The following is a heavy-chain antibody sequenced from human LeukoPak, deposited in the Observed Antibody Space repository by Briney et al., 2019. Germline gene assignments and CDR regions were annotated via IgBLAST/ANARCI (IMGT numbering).Heavy chain of an antibody. V-gene: IGHV1-46*01. Sequence: ASVKVSCKASGYTFTSYYMHWVRQAPGQGLEWMGIINPSGGSTSYAQKFQGRVTMTRDTSTSTAYMELRSLRSDDTAVYYCARDWGPYYYDSQPANFDYWGQGTLVTVSS. J-gene: IGHJ4*02. CDR1: GYTFTSYY. D-gene: IGHD3-22*01. CDR2: INPSGGST. CDR3: ARDWGPYYYDSQPANFDY.